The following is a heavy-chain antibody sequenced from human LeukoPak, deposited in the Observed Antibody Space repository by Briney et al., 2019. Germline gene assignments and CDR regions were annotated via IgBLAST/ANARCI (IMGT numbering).Heavy chain of an antibody. CDR3: ARDWEYQYFDY. V-gene: IGHV3-11*06. CDR1: GFTFSDYY. D-gene: IGHD2-2*01. CDR2: ISSSSSYT. J-gene: IGHJ4*02. Sequence: GGSLRLSCAAAGFTFSDYYMSWVRQAAGRWLEWVSYISSSSSYTNYADSVKGRFTISRDNAKNSLYLQMNSLRAEDTAVYYCARDWEYQYFDYWGQGTLVTVSS.